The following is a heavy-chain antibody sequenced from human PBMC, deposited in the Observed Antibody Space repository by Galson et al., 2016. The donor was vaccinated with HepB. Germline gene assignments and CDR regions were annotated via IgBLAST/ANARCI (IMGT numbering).Heavy chain of an antibody. Sequence: ETLSLTCTVSGGSIVRYYWSWIRQPPGKGLEWIGSISYIGGSTYYNPSLKSRLTISLHTSKNQFSLMLTSVTAADTAVYYCARVGVAAAYDYWGQGTLVTVSS. CDR2: ISYIGGST. D-gene: IGHD6-13*01. V-gene: IGHV4-59*01. J-gene: IGHJ4*02. CDR3: ARVGVAAAYDY. CDR1: GGSIVRYY.